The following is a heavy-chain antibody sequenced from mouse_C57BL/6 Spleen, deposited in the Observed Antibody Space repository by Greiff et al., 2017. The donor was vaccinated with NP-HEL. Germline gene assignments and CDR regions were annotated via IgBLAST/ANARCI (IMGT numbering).Heavy chain of an antibody. CDR2: ISSGSSTI. D-gene: IGHD2-1*01. J-gene: IGHJ4*01. CDR1: GFTFSDYG. Sequence: EVKLMESGGGLVKPGGSLKLSCAASGFTFSDYGMHWVRQAPEKGLEWVAYISSGSSTIYYADTVKGRFTISRDNAKNTLFLQMTSLRSEDTAMYYCARQGNYPAMDYWGQGTSVTVSS. CDR3: ARQGNYPAMDY. V-gene: IGHV5-17*01.